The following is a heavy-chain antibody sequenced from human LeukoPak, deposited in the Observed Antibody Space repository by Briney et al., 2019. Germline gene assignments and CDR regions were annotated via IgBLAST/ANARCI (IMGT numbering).Heavy chain of an antibody. Sequence: PSETLSLTCTVSGGSISSYYWSWIRQPPGKGLEWVGYIYYSGSTNYNPSLKSRVTISVDTSKNQFSLKLSSVTAADTAVYYCARRYSYGASHAFDIWGQGTMVTVSS. D-gene: IGHD5-18*01. V-gene: IGHV4-59*08. CDR3: ARRYSYGASHAFDI. J-gene: IGHJ3*02. CDR2: IYYSGST. CDR1: GGSISSYY.